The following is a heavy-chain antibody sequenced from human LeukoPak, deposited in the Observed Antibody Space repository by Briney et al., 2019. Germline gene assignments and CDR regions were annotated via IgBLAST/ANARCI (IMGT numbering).Heavy chain of an antibody. CDR1: GGSFSGYY. V-gene: IGHV4-34*01. Sequence: SETLPLTCAVYGGSFSGYYWSWIRQPPGKGLEWIGEINHSGSTNYNPSLKSRVTISVDTSKNQFSLKLSSVTAADTAVYYCARGVGNDDILTGYYGGREYYFDYWGQGTLVTVSS. D-gene: IGHD3-9*01. CDR2: INHSGST. J-gene: IGHJ4*02. CDR3: ARGVGNDDILTGYYGGREYYFDY.